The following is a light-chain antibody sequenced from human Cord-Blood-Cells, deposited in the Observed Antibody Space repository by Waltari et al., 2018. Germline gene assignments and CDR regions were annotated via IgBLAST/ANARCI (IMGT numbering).Light chain of an antibody. CDR1: QSISSW. CDR3: QQYNSYARGT. V-gene: IGKV1-5*03. CDR2: KAS. J-gene: IGKJ1*01. Sequence: DIQMTQSPSTLSASVGDRVTITCRASQSISSWLAWYQQKPGKAPKLLIYKASSLESGVPSRLRGCGSGTEFALPISSLLPDDFATYYCQQYNSYARGTFGQGTKVEIK.